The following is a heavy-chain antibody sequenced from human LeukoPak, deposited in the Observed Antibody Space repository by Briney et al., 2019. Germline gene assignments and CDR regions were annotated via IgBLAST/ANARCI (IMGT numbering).Heavy chain of an antibody. J-gene: IGHJ6*03. CDR3: ARLVYYDSSGYYPSEYYYYYMDV. D-gene: IGHD3-22*01. CDR1: GGSISSYY. Sequence: SETLSLTCTVSGGSISSYYWSWIRQPAGKGLEWIGRIYTSGSTNYNPSLKSRVTMSVDTSKNQFSLKLSSVTAADTAVYYCARLVYYDSSGYYPSEYYYYYMDVWGKGTTVTVSS. CDR2: IYTSGST. V-gene: IGHV4-4*07.